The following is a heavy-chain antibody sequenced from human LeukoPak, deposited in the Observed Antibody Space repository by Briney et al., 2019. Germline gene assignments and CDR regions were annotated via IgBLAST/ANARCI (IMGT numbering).Heavy chain of an antibody. Sequence: ASVKVSCKASGYTFTRFGIRWVRQAPGQGLEWMGWISAYNGNTNYAQKLQGRVTMTTDTSTSTAYMELRSLRSDDTAVYYCARESGYYDSSGYFDYWGQGTLVTVSS. V-gene: IGHV1-18*01. D-gene: IGHD3-22*01. CDR3: ARESGYYDSSGYFDY. CDR2: ISAYNGNT. J-gene: IGHJ4*02. CDR1: GYTFTRFG.